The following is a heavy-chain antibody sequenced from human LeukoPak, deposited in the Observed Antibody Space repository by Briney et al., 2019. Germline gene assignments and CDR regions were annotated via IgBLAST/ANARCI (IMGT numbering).Heavy chain of an antibody. D-gene: IGHD3-3*01. CDR2: IYHSGST. Sequence: PSGTLSLTCAVSGGSISSSNWWSWVRQPPGKGLEWIGEIYHSGSTNYNPSLKSRVTISVDKSKNQFSLKLSSVTAADTAVYYCASRRQYYDFWSGCGSELNIEYFDYWGQGTLVTVSS. CDR3: ASRRQYYDFWSGCGSELNIEYFDY. CDR1: GGSISSSNW. V-gene: IGHV4-4*02. J-gene: IGHJ4*02.